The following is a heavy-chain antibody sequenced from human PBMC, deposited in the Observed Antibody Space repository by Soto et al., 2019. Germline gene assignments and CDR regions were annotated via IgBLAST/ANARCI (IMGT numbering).Heavy chain of an antibody. CDR2: IYYSGST. Sequence: QVQLQESGPGLVKPSQTLSLTCTVSGGSISSGGYYWSWIRQHPGKGLEWIGYIYYSGSTYYNPSLKSRVTISVDTSKNQFSLKLSSVTAADTAVYYCARFAIVVVPAAVPPGTFDYWGLGTLVTVSS. CDR3: ARFAIVVVPAAVPPGTFDY. D-gene: IGHD2-2*01. V-gene: IGHV4-31*03. CDR1: GGSISSGGYY. J-gene: IGHJ4*02.